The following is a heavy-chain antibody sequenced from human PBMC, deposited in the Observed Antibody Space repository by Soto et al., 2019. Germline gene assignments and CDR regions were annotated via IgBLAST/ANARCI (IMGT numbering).Heavy chain of an antibody. D-gene: IGHD3-3*01. V-gene: IGHV3-30*18. CDR2: ISYDGSNK. CDR1: EFTFGGYG. J-gene: IGHJ6*02. CDR3: AKDRPYLRFLPGYGMDV. Sequence: GGSMRLSCAAAEFTFGGYGGHWVRQAPGKGLEWVAVISYDGSNKYYADSVKGRFTISRDNSKNTLYLQMNSLRAEDTAVYYCAKDRPYLRFLPGYGMDVWGQGTTVTVSS.